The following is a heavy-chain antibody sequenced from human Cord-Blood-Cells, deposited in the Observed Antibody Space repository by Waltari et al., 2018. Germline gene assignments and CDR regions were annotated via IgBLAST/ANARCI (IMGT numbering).Heavy chain of an antibody. CDR1: GYTFTGYY. CDR2: INPNSGGT. CDR3: ARLSYDFWSGYYPLDY. Sequence: QVQLVQSGAEVKKPGASVKVSCKASGYTFTGYYMHWVRQAPGKGLEWMVWINPNSGGTNYAQKFQGRVTMTRDTSISTAYMELSRLRSDDTAVYYCARLSYDFWSGYYPLDYWGQGTLVTVSS. D-gene: IGHD3-3*01. J-gene: IGHJ4*02. V-gene: IGHV1-2*02.